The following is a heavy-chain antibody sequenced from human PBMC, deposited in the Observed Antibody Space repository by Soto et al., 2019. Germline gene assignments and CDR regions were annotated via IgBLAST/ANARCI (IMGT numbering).Heavy chain of an antibody. Sequence: QLLLQESGPGLVKPSETLSLTCAVSGASISESSHYWAWIRQPPGKGLEWIASIYYTGRTYYNPPLRRRPTISIDTSRDQFSLNLSSVTAADMAVYYCARHLGTYGDWAFDFWGQGTLVPVSS. J-gene: IGHJ4*02. CDR3: ARHLGTYGDWAFDF. CDR1: GASISESSHY. V-gene: IGHV4-39*01. CDR2: IYYTGRT. D-gene: IGHD4-17*01.